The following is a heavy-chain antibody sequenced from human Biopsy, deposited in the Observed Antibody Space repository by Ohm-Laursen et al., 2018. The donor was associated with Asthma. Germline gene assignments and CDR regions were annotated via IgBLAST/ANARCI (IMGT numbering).Heavy chain of an antibody. D-gene: IGHD2-2*01. CDR1: GGTFNTYF. Sequence: SVKVSCKSLGGTFNTYFIGWVRQAPGQGLEWMGGINSVFGTTTYPQKFQDRVTITADDSTSTVYMELSSLRSEDTAVYYCARKAGSCISRTCYSLDFWGQGTLVTVSS. CDR2: INSVFGTT. J-gene: IGHJ4*02. V-gene: IGHV1-69*13. CDR3: ARKAGSCISRTCYSLDF.